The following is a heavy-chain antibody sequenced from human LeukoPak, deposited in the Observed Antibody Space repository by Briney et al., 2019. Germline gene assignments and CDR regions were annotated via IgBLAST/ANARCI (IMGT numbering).Heavy chain of an antibody. CDR3: ARDRGDTAIYFDY. Sequence: GGSLRLSCAASGFTFSSYAMHWVRQAPGKGLEWVAVISYDGSNKYYADSVKGRFTISRDNSKNTLYLQMNSLRAEDTAVYYCARDRGDTAIYFDYGAREPLVTVP. D-gene: IGHD5-18*01. V-gene: IGHV3-30-3*01. CDR1: GFTFSSYA. CDR2: ISYDGSNK. J-gene: IGHJ4*02.